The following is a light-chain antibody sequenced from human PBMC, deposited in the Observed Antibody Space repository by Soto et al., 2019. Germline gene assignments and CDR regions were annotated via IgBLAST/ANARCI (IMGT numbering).Light chain of an antibody. CDR2: DAS. CDR3: QQRGNWPWT. CDR1: QSVSSY. Sequence: EIVLTQSPATLSLSPGERATLSCRASQSVSSYLAWYQQKPGQAPRLLIYDASNRATGIPARFSGSGSGTDFTLPISSREPEDFAVYYCQQRGNWPWTFGQGTKVEIK. V-gene: IGKV3-11*01. J-gene: IGKJ1*01.